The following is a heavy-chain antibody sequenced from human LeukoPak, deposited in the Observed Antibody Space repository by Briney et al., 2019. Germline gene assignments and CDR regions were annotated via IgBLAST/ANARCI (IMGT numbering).Heavy chain of an antibody. CDR2: IYYSGST. V-gene: IGHV4-31*03. CDR3: ARDVMGLYYYGSGTTPTKKYYHYGMDV. J-gene: IGHJ6*04. Sequence: SSETLSLTCTVSGGSISSGGYCWSWIRQHPGKGLEWIGYIYYSGSTYYNPSLKSRVTISVDTSKNQFSLKLSSVTAADTAVYYCARDVMGLYYYGSGTTPTKKYYHYGMDVWGKGTTVTVSS. CDR1: GGSISSGGYC. D-gene: IGHD3-10*01.